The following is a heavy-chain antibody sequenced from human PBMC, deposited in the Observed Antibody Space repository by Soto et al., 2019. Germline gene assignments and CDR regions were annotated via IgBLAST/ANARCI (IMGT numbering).Heavy chain of an antibody. CDR3: AIVFHAEGGIRVTVSVSGCLGNRSTDL. D-gene: IGHD3-16*02. CDR2: ISGGGAGT. Sequence: TPGKGLEWVSSISGGGAGTYYADSLKGRFTISGDNYKNTLYLQMNSQRVEDTASDLCAIVFHAEGGIRVTVSVSGCLGNRSTDL. V-gene: IGHV3-23*01. J-gene: IGHJ2*01.